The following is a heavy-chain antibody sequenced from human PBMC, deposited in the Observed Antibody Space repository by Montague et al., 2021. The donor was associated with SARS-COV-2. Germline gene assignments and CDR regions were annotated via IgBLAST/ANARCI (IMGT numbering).Heavy chain of an antibody. CDR3: ARNRGWGSRGAGYIDL. J-gene: IGHJ2*01. Sequence: TLSLTCTVPGGSISGDNYYWTWIRQHPGKGLVWIAYIYYTGSTYYNPSLQSRLRTSLDTSKNQFSLTLTSVTAADTAIYYCARNRGWGSRGAGYIDLWGRGTLVTVSS. D-gene: IGHD7-27*01. CDR1: GGSISGDNYY. CDR2: IYYTGST. V-gene: IGHV4-31*03.